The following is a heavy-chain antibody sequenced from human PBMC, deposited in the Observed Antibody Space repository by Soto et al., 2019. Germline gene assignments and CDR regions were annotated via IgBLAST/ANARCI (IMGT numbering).Heavy chain of an antibody. J-gene: IGHJ4*02. CDR1: GGSISTADYY. CDR2: IYYSGST. D-gene: IGHD3-3*01. CDR3: PLLLPSPGTNYFDF. Sequence: PSETLSLTCTVSGGSISTADYYWSWIRQPPGKALEWIGYIYYSGSTYYNPSLKSRLTMSVDTSKNQFSLKLTSVTAADTAVYFCPLLLPSPGTNYFDFWGQGPPVTVSS. V-gene: IGHV4-30-4*01.